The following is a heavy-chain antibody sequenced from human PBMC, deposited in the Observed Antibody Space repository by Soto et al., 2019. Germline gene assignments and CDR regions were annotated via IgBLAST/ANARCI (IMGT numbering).Heavy chain of an antibody. CDR2: ISHSGDT. J-gene: IGHJ6*02. Sequence: WIRQPPGKELEWIGTISHSGDTYYNPSLKSRVTISIDTAKNHLSLILSSVTAADTATYYCTRIYCTTTSCFINGMDVWGQGTTVTVSS. D-gene: IGHD2-2*01. CDR3: TRIYCTTTSCFINGMDV. V-gene: IGHV4-38-2*01.